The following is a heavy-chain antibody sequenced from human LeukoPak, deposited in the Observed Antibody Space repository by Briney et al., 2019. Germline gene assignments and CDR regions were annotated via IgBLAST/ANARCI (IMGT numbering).Heavy chain of an antibody. CDR1: GGSFSGYY. D-gene: IGHD3-3*01. CDR2: INHSGST. CDR3: ARHSFRGYYLNWFDP. Sequence: ASETLSLTCAVYGGSFSGYYWSWIRQPPGKGLEWIGEINHSGSTNYNPSLKSRVTISVDTSKNQFSLKLSSVTAADTAVYYCARHSFRGYYLNWFDPWGQGTLVTVSS. J-gene: IGHJ5*02. V-gene: IGHV4-34*01.